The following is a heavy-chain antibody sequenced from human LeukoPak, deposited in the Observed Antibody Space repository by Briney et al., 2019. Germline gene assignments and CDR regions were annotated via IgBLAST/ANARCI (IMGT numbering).Heavy chain of an antibody. D-gene: IGHD3-22*01. Sequence: SETLSLTCAVYGGSFGGYYWSWIRQPPGKGLEWIGEINHSGSTNYNPSLKSRVAISVDTSRNQFSLRLSSVTAADTAVYYCARGQRITMTDWGQGTLVTVSS. J-gene: IGHJ4*02. CDR1: GGSFGGYY. V-gene: IGHV4-34*01. CDR2: INHSGST. CDR3: ARGQRITMTD.